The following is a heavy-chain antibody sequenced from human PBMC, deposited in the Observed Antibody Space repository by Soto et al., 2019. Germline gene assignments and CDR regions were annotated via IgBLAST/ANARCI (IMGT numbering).Heavy chain of an antibody. CDR2: ISFDGSDK. CDR1: GFTFSSYV. Sequence: QVQLVESGGGVVQPGRSLRLSCAASGFTFSSYVMHWVRQAPGKGLEWVALISFDGSDKFYADSVKDRFTVSRDNSGNTLYLQMNTLRPEDTAVYFCARKCSSTSCHHFYYYYALDLWGQGTTVTVSS. CDR3: ARKCSSTSCHHFYYYYALDL. D-gene: IGHD2-2*01. J-gene: IGHJ6*02. V-gene: IGHV3-30*04.